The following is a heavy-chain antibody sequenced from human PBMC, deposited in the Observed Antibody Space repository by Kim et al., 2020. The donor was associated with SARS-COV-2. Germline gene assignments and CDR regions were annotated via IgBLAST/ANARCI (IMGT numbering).Heavy chain of an antibody. D-gene: IGHD3-16*01. CDR2: INAGNGNT. CDR1: GYTFTSYA. V-gene: IGHV1-3*01. Sequence: ASVKVSCKASGYTFTSYAMHWVRQAPGQRLEWMGWINAGNGNTKYSQKFQGRVTITRDTSASTAYMELSSLRSEDTAVYYCARDFGPRDQGYYYGMDVWGQGTTVTVSS. J-gene: IGHJ6*02. CDR3: ARDFGPRDQGYYYGMDV.